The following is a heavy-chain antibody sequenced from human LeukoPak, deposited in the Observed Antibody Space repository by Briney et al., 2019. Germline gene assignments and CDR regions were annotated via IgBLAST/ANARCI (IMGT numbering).Heavy chain of an antibody. J-gene: IGHJ2*01. V-gene: IGHV4-59*01. Sequence: SETLSLTCTASGCSISSYYWSWIRQPPGKGLDWVGYIYYSGSTKHNPSLKSRVNISVNTSKNQIPLQQRSVTAADTAVYYCLRGRHSYGDWYFDLWCGGTLVTVAS. CDR1: GCSISSYY. D-gene: IGHD5-18*01. CDR2: IYYSGST. CDR3: LRGRHSYGDWYFDL.